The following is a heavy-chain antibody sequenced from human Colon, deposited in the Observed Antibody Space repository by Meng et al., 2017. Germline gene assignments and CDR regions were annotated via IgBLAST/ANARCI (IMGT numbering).Heavy chain of an antibody. Sequence: QVPRQESAPGLVKPSGPLSLTCAVSGGSISGTNWWSWVRQPPGKGLEWIGETYHSGTIHYNPSLKSRVTISVDKSKNQFSLKLSSVTAADTAVYYCARHYYDSSGSFGAFDYWGQGTLVTVSS. D-gene: IGHD3-22*01. V-gene: IGHV4-4*02. CDR1: GGSISGTNW. CDR2: TYHSGTI. CDR3: ARHYYDSSGSFGAFDY. J-gene: IGHJ4*02.